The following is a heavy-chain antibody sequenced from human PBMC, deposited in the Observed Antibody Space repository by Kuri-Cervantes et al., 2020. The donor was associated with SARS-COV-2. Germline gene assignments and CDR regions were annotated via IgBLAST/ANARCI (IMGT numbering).Heavy chain of an antibody. Sequence: GGSLRLSCAASGFTFSTYSMHWVHQAPGKGLVWVSRINSDGSTTSYADSVKGRFTISRDNAKSTLYLEMNSLTADDTAVYYCANGHSSSRFEVPFDNWGQGTLVTVSS. J-gene: IGHJ4*02. CDR1: GFTFSTYS. CDR3: ANGHSSSRFEVPFDN. V-gene: IGHV3-74*01. D-gene: IGHD6-13*01. CDR2: INSDGSTT.